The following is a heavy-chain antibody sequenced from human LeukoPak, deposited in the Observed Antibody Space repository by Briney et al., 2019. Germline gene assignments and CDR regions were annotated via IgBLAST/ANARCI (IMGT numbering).Heavy chain of an antibody. Sequence: SETLSLTCVVSGGSISSLNWWSWVRQPPGKGLEWIGEIYHSGNINSNPSLTSRVTISLDESKNQFSLKVTSVTAADTAVYYCAGGHRHFYSYYYMDVWGKGTTVTVSS. J-gene: IGHJ6*03. D-gene: IGHD3-16*01. V-gene: IGHV4-4*02. CDR3: AGGHRHFYSYYYMDV. CDR1: GGSISSLNW. CDR2: IYHSGNI.